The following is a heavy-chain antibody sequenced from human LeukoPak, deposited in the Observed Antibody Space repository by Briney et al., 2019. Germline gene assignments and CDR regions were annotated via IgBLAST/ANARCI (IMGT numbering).Heavy chain of an antibody. D-gene: IGHD3-22*01. Sequence: PSETLSLTCTVSGGSISSYYWSWIRQPPGKGLEWIGYIYYSGSTNYNPSLKSRVTISVDTSKNQFSLKLSSVTAADTAVYYCARGLDYYDSSGGFDYWGQGTLVTVSS. CDR3: ARGLDYYDSSGGFDY. V-gene: IGHV4-59*01. CDR2: IYYSGST. CDR1: GGSISSYY. J-gene: IGHJ4*02.